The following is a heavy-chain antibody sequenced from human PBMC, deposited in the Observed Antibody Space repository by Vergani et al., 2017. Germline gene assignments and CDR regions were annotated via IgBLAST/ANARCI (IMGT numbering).Heavy chain of an antibody. CDR2: ISGSGGST. J-gene: IGHJ3*02. Sequence: VQLVESGGGVVQPGRSLRLSCAASGFTFSSYAMSWVRQAPGKGLEWVSAISGSGGSTYYADSVKGRFTISRDNAKNSLYLQMNSLRAEDTAVYYCARDRNRYDFDAFDIWGQGTMVTVSS. CDR1: GFTFSSYA. CDR3: ARDRNRYDFDAFDI. V-gene: IGHV3-23*04. D-gene: IGHD3-3*01.